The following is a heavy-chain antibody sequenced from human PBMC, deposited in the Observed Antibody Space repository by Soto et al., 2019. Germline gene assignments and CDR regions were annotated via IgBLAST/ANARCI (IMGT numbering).Heavy chain of an antibody. Sequence: EVQLLESGGGLVQPGGSLRLSWAASGFTFSSYAMSWVRQAPGKALEWVSAISGSGGSTYYADSVTGRFTISSDNYKTSRYLQLNSLRAEGTSVYYGATDWSGYCSGGSCQDFDYWGQGALVTVSS. V-gene: IGHV3-23*01. CDR1: GFTFSSYA. CDR2: ISGSGGST. CDR3: ATDWSGYCSGGSCQDFDY. D-gene: IGHD2-15*01. J-gene: IGHJ4*02.